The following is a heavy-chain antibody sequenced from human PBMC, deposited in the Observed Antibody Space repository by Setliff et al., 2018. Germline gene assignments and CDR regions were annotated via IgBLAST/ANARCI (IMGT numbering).Heavy chain of an antibody. CDR2: INRRGST. D-gene: IGHD6-19*01. CDR1: GESIDSVATGNHY. CDR3: ARASSGWYSAYYYYMDV. V-gene: IGHV4-61*09. J-gene: IGHJ6*03. Sequence: ASETLSLTCIVSGESIDSVATGNHYWNWIRQPVGKGLEWIGHINRRGSTNFSPSLKSRVTISLDTSKNQFSLNLTSVTAADTAVYYCARASSGWYSAYYYYMDVWGKGTTVTVSS.